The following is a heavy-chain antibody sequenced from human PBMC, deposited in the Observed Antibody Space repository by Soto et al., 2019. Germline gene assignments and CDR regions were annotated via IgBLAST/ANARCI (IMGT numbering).Heavy chain of an antibody. CDR3: ARDPYDSGGYAAFDI. D-gene: IGHD3-22*01. CDR2: IKEDGSEK. J-gene: IGHJ3*02. V-gene: IGHV3-7*04. Sequence: GGSLRLSCAASGITLSSSWMTWVRQGPGRGLEWVANIKEDGSEKHYADSVKGRFTISRDNNKNSLYLQMNTLSAEDTAVYYCARDPYDSGGYAAFDIWGQGTMVTVSS. CDR1: GITLSSSW.